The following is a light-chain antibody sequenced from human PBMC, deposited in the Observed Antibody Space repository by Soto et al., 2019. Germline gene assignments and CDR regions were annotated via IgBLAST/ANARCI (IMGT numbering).Light chain of an antibody. V-gene: IGLV2-14*01. CDR2: EVS. CDR1: SSDVGGYKY. CDR3: SSYSSSSTLV. Sequence: QSALTQPSSVSGSPGQSITIACTGTSSDVGGYKYVSWYQQHPGKAPKLMIYEVSNRPSGVSNRFSGSKSGNTASLTISGLQAEDEADYYCSSYSSSSTLVFGTGTKVNVL. J-gene: IGLJ1*01.